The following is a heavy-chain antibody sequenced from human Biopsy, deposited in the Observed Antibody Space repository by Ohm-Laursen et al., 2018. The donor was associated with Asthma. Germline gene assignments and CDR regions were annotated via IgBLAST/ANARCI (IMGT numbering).Heavy chain of an antibody. V-gene: IGHV3-7*01. D-gene: IGHD3-3*02. CDR1: GFTFNSYW. CDR2: IKHDGSEN. J-gene: IGHJ1*01. CDR3: ARTFHFWSPYHAEHYQL. Sequence: SLRLSCTAFGFTFNSYWMSWVRQVPGRGLEWVANIKHDGSENNHVDSLKGRFTVSRDNAKNSLYLQMNSLRAEDTAVYYCARTFHFWSPYHAEHYQLWGQGTLVTVSS.